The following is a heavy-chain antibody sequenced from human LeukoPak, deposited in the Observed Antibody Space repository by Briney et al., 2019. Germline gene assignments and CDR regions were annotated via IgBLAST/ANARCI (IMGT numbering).Heavy chain of an antibody. CDR3: ATGGERGYSYGTDAFDI. CDR2: MNPNSGNT. V-gene: IGHV1-8*01. Sequence: ASVKVSCKASGYTFTSYDINWVRQATGQGLEWMGWMNPNSGNTGYAQKFQGRVTMTRNTSISTAYMELSSPRSEDTAVYYCATGGERGYSYGTDAFDIWGQGTMATVSS. D-gene: IGHD5-18*01. J-gene: IGHJ3*02. CDR1: GYTFTSYD.